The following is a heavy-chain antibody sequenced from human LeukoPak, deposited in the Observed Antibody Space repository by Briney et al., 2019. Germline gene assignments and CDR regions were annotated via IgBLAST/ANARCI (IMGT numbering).Heavy chain of an antibody. Sequence: GGSLRLSCASSGFTFSTYWMHWVRQAPGKGLVWVSRIKYDGSMTTYGDSVKGRFSISRDNAKNTVDLLMNSLRAEDTAVYYCARGASSAYYVDYWGQGTLVSVSS. CDR1: GFTFSTYW. V-gene: IGHV3-74*01. CDR2: IKYDGSMT. CDR3: ARGASSAYYVDY. D-gene: IGHD3-22*01. J-gene: IGHJ4*02.